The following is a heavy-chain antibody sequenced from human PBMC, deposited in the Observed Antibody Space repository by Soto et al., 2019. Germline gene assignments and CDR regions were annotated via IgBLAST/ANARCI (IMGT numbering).Heavy chain of an antibody. CDR3: ARARVYATGPLDF. D-gene: IGHD6-13*01. V-gene: IGHV3-21*06. CDR2: ISSGSDYI. Sequence: SGGSLRLSCAASGFTFTSYTMNWVRQAPGKGLEWVSSISSGSDYIYYADSMKGRVTISRDNAKNSLFLDMNSLTGENTAVYYCARARVYATGPLDFWGQGTLVTVSS. J-gene: IGHJ4*02. CDR1: GFTFTSYT.